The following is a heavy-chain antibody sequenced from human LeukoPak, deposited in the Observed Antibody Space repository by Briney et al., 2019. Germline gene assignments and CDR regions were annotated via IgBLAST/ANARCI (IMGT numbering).Heavy chain of an antibody. CDR2: IRTTGDT. CDR1: GFTFNYYD. D-gene: IGHD3-22*01. Sequence: GGSLRLSCAVSGFTFNYYDMHWVRQAPGKRLEWVSAIRTTGDTHYPDSVKGRFAMSRENAKNSVHLQMNTLRAGDTAVYYCARGVSYYYDNSGHPGWYFDLWGRGTLVTVSS. CDR3: ARGVSYYYDNSGHPGWYFDL. V-gene: IGHV3-13*01. J-gene: IGHJ2*01.